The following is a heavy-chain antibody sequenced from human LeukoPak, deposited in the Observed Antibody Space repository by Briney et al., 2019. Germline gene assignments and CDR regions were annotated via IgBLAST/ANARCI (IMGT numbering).Heavy chain of an antibody. CDR2: IYYSGST. CDR1: GGSISSSSYY. CDR3: ARDQDYYDSSGYPRGYFDY. V-gene: IGHV4-39*07. D-gene: IGHD3-22*01. J-gene: IGHJ4*02. Sequence: SETLSLTCTVSGGSISSSSYYWGWIRQPPGKGLEWIGSIYYSGSTYYNPSLKSRVTISVDTSKNQFSLKLSSVTAADTAVYYCARDQDYYDSSGYPRGYFDYWGQGTLVTVSS.